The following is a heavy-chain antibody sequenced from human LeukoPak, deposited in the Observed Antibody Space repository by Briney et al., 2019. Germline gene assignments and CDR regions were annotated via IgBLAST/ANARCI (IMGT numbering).Heavy chain of an antibody. CDR3: AREIAAAGTDY. CDR1: GFTFSDYY. CDR2: ISSSSSYT. Sequence: PGGSLRLSCAASGFTFSDYYMSWIRQAPGKGLEWVSYISSSSSYTNYADSVKGRFTISRDNAKNSLYLQMNSLRAEDTAVYYCAREIAAAGTDYWGQGTLVTVSS. V-gene: IGHV3-11*06. J-gene: IGHJ4*02. D-gene: IGHD6-13*01.